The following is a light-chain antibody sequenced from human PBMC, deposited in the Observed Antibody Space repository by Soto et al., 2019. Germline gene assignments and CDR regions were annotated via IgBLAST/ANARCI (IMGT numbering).Light chain of an antibody. CDR1: HSLLDSEDGDTY. J-gene: IGKJ3*01. Sequence: DIVITQTPLSLPGAPGDPASISCRSIHSLLDSEDGDTYLDWYLQRPGQSPQLLIYTLSYRASGVPDRFSGSGSGTDFTLRISRVEAEDVGVYYCMHRMEFPFTFGPGTKVDIK. CDR2: TLS. CDR3: MHRMEFPFT. V-gene: IGKV2-40*01.